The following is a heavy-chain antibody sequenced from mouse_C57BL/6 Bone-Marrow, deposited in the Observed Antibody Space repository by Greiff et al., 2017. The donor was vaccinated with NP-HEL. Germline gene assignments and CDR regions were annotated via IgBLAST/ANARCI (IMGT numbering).Heavy chain of an antibody. CDR1: GYTFTSYW. J-gene: IGHJ1*03. V-gene: IGHV1-50*01. D-gene: IGHD2-12*01. Sequence: VKLMESGAELVKPGASVKLSCKASGYTFTSYWMQWVKQRPGQGLEWIGEIDPSDSYTNYNQKFKGKATLTVDTSSSTAYMQLSSLTSEDSAVYYCARTYYSSLGYFDVWGTGTTVTVSS. CDR2: IDPSDSYT. CDR3: ARTYYSSLGYFDV.